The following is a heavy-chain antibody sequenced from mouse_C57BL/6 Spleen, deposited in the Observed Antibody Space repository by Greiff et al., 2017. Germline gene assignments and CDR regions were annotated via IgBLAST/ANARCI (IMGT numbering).Heavy chain of an antibody. J-gene: IGHJ1*03. D-gene: IGHD2-3*01. CDR3: ARGAIYDGYYGYFDV. CDR1: GYTFTDYY. Sequence: VQLQQSGPELVKPGASVKISCKASGYTFTDYYMNWVKQSHGKSLEWIGDINPNNGGTSYNQKFKGKATLTVDKSSSTAYMELRSLTSEDSAVYYCARGAIYDGYYGYFDVWGTGTTVTVSS. CDR2: INPNNGGT. V-gene: IGHV1-26*01.